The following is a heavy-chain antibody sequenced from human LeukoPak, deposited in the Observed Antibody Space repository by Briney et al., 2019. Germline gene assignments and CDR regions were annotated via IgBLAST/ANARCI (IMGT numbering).Heavy chain of an antibody. D-gene: IGHD2-21*02. V-gene: IGHV3-43*01. CDR1: GFTFDDYT. CDR2: ISWDGGST. Sequence: GGSLRLSCAASGFTFDDYTMHWVRQAPGKGLEWVSLISWDGGSTYYADSVKGRFTISRDNSKNSLYLQMNSLRTEDTALYYCAKEGCGGDCSYNGFDYWGQGTLVTVSS. CDR3: AKEGCGGDCSYNGFDY. J-gene: IGHJ4*02.